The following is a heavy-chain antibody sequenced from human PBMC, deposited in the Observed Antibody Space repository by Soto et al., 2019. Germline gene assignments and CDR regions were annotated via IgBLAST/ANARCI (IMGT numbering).Heavy chain of an antibody. Sequence: SSETLSLTCTVSGGSLSSYYWSWIRQPPGKGLEWIAHIYYSGSTDYNPSLKSRDTISVDTSKNQFSLKLNSVTAADTAEFYCATGLNRGPLSYGMDVWGQGTTVTV. D-gene: IGHD3-10*01. V-gene: IGHV4-59*01. J-gene: IGHJ6*02. CDR2: IYYSGST. CDR3: ATGLNRGPLSYGMDV. CDR1: GGSLSSYY.